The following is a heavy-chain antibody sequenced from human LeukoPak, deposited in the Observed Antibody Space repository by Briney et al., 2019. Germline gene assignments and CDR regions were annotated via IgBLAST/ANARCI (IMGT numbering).Heavy chain of an antibody. CDR1: GGSFSGYY. V-gene: IGHV4-34*01. D-gene: IGHD3-10*01. CDR2: INHSGST. CDR3: ARIFTMVRGARGRVNDY. Sequence: SETLSLTCAVYGGSFSGYYWSWIRQPPGKGLEWIGEINHSGSTNYNPSLKSRVTISVDTSKNQFSLKLSSVTAADTAVYYCARIFTMVRGARGRVNDYWGQGTLVTVSS. J-gene: IGHJ4*02.